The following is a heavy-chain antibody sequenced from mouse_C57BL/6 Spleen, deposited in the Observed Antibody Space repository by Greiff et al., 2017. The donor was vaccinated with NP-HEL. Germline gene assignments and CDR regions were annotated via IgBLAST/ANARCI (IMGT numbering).Heavy chain of an antibody. CDR2: FYPGSGSI. D-gene: IGHD2-1*01. CDR3: ARHGHYGHYYYYAMDY. J-gene: IGHJ4*01. Sequence: QVQLKESGAELVKPGASVKLSCKASGYTFTEYTIHWVKQRSGQGLEWIGWFYPGSGSIKYNEKFKDKATLTADKTSSTGYMERSRLTSEDSAVYFCARHGHYGHYYYYAMDYWGQGTSVTVSS. V-gene: IGHV1-62-2*01. CDR1: GYTFTEYT.